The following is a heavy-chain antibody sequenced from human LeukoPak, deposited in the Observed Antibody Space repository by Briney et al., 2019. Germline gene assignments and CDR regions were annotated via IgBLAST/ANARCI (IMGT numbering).Heavy chain of an antibody. CDR3: KGSGSYYNGY. J-gene: IGHJ4*02. CDR2: ISGNGGTT. CDR1: GFTFSSYS. V-gene: IGHV3-23*01. D-gene: IGHD3-10*01. Sequence: GGSLRLSCTASGFTFSSYSMSWVRQAPGKGLEWVSVISGNGGTTHYADSGKGRFTISRDNSKNTLYLQMSSLRAEATAVYYCKGSGSYYNGYWGQGILVTVSS.